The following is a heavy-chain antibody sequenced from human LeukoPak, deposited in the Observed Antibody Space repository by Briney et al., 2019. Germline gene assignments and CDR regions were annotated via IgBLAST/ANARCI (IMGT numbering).Heavy chain of an antibody. CDR2: ISGSGGST. Sequence: GGSLRLSCAASGFTISSYAMSWVRQAPGKGLEWVSAISGSGGSTYYADSVKGRFTISIDNSKNTLYLQMNSLRAEDTAVYYCAKVPAVSVVPAAIYWGQGTLVTVSS. CDR1: GFTISSYA. CDR3: AKVPAVSVVPAAIY. V-gene: IGHV3-23*01. J-gene: IGHJ4*02. D-gene: IGHD2-2*01.